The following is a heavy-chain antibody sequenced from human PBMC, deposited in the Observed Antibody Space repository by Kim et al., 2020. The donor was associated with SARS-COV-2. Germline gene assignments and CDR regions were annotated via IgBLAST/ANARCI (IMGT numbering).Heavy chain of an antibody. CDR1: GFTFSSYA. Sequence: GGSLRLSCAASGFTFSSYAMSWVRQAPGKGLEWVSAISGSGGSTYYADSVKGRFTISRDNSKNTLYLQMNSLRAEDTAVYYCAGSPLWFGELLSTYFDYWGQGTLVTVSS. CDR2: ISGSGGST. CDR3: AGSPLWFGELLSTYFDY. J-gene: IGHJ4*02. D-gene: IGHD3-10*01. V-gene: IGHV3-23*01.